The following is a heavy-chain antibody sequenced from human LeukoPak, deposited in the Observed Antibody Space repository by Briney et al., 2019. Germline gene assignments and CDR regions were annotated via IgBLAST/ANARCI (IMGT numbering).Heavy chain of an antibody. CDR1: GFTFSGYA. J-gene: IGHJ4*02. D-gene: IGHD2-15*01. CDR3: AKTLFDCSGGSCHEPYFDD. CDR2: ISGSGDYT. V-gene: IGHV3-23*01. Sequence: GGSLRLSCAVSGFTFSGYAMSWVRQAPGKGLEWVSTISGSGDYTYYADSVKGRFSISRDNSKNTLHWQMNRLNAEDTAVYYWAKTLFDCSGGSCHEPYFDDWGPGTLVTSPQ.